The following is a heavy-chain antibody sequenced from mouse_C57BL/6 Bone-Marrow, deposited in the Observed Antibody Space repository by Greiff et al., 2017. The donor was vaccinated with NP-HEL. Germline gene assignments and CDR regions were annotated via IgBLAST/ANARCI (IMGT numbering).Heavy chain of an antibody. CDR3: ARDKGSLYYDGSGPYWYFDV. CDR2: TFYSGIT. D-gene: IGHD1-1*01. Sequence: EVKLMESGPSLVRPSQTLSLTCTVTGFSINSDCYWIWIRQLPGNKLEFIGYTFYSGITYYNPSLESRTNITRDTSKNQFSLKLSSVTTEDTATYYCARDKGSLYYDGSGPYWYFDVWGTGTTVTVSS. V-gene: IGHV3-3*01. J-gene: IGHJ1*03. CDR1: GFSINSDCY.